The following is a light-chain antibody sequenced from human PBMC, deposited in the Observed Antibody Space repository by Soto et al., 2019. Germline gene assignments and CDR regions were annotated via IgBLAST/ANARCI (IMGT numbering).Light chain of an antibody. Sequence: EIVLTQSPGTLSLSPGERATLSCRASQSVSSNYLAWYQQKPGQAPRLLIYGASRRATGIPDRFSGSGSGTDFTLNISRLEPEDFAVYYCQHYGSSPFTFGPGTTVDFK. V-gene: IGKV3-20*01. CDR3: QHYGSSPFT. CDR2: GAS. CDR1: QSVSSNY. J-gene: IGKJ3*01.